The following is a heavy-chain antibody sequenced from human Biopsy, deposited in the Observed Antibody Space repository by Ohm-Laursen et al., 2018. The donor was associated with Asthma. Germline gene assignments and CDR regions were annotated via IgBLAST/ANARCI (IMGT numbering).Heavy chain of an antibody. CDR1: GFVFSQCG. Sequence: LRLSCSASGFVFSQCGMHWVRQGPGKGLEWVALVSSDGHNKYYEDSVKGRFTISRDNSRNRLYLQINSLTVEDSAAYFCARQSGQEYGDSIPFDTWGQGTTVTVSS. CDR3: ARQSGQEYGDSIPFDT. CDR2: VSSDGHNK. D-gene: IGHD3-22*01. V-gene: IGHV3-30*03. J-gene: IGHJ6*02.